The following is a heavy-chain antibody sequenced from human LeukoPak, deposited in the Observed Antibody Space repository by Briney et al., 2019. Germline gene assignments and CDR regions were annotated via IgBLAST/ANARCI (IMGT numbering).Heavy chain of an antibody. D-gene: IGHD3-10*01. CDR3: VKEHVDRAFTRSFEI. V-gene: IGHV3-33*06. CDR2: IWYDGSNK. J-gene: IGHJ3*02. CDR1: GITFSSYG. Sequence: GGSLRLSCAASGITFSSYGMHWVRQAPGKGLEWVAVIWYDGSNKYYADSVKGRFTISRDNSKNTLYLQMNSLRAEDTAVYYCVKEHVDRAFTRSFEIWGQGTVVTVSS.